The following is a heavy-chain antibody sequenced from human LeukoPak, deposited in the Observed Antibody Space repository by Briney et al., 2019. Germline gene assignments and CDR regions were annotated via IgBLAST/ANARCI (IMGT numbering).Heavy chain of an antibody. CDR3: AKDIGYSYGMDV. Sequence: GRSLRLSCAASGFTFDDYAIHWVRQAPGKGLEWVSGISWNSGSIGYADSVKGRFTISRDNAKNSLYLQMNSLRAEDTALYYCAKDIGYSYGMDVWGQGTTVTVSS. V-gene: IGHV3-9*01. CDR1: GFTFDDYA. J-gene: IGHJ6*02. CDR2: ISWNSGSI. D-gene: IGHD5-18*01.